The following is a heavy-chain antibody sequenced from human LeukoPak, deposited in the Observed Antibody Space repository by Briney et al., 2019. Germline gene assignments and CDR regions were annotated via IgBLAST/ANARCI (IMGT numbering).Heavy chain of an antibody. J-gene: IGHJ6*02. V-gene: IGHV1-69*13. CDR3: ARDYYGSGSYLGYYYGMDV. CDR2: IIPIFGTA. D-gene: IGHD3-10*01. Sequence: SVKVSCKASGGTFISYAISWVRQAPGQGLEWMGGIIPIFGTANYAQKFQGRVTITADESTSTAYMELSSLRSEDTAVYYCARDYYGSGSYLGYYYGMDVWGQGTTVTVSS. CDR1: GGTFISYA.